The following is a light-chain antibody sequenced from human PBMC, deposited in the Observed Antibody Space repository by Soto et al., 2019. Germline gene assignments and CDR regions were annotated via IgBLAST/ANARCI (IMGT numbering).Light chain of an antibody. CDR2: NTN. Sequence: QTVVTQEPSFSVSPGGTVTLTCGLSSGPVFTSSYPNWYQQTPGQAPRTIIFNTNNRSSGVPDRFSGSILGDKAALTITGAQADDDSYYYCLLYLGGGIWVFGGGTKLTVL. CDR3: LLYLGGGIWV. J-gene: IGLJ3*02. V-gene: IGLV8-61*01. CDR1: SGPVFTSSY.